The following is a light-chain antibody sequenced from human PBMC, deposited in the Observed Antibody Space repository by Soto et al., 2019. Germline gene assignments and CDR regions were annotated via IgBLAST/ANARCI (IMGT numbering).Light chain of an antibody. CDR2: WAS. V-gene: IGKV4-1*01. J-gene: IGKJ3*01. CDR3: QQYFSSPESS. CDR1: QSLLYTSNNKNY. Sequence: DIVMTQSPASLAVSLGERATINCKSSQSLLYTSNNKNYLSWYQQKPGQPPKLLIYWASTRESGVPDRFSGSGSATDFTLTISSLQAEDVAVYYCQQYFSSPESSFGPGTKVEIK.